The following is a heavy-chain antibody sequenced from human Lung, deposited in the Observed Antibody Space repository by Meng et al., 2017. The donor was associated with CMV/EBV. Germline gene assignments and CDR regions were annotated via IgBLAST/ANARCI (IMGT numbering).Heavy chain of an antibody. D-gene: IGHD6-19*01. CDR1: GFIFSTYE. CDR3: AKEGWLTEY. Sequence: EVQLLESGGGLVQPGGSLRLSCAASGFIFSTYEMTWVRQAPGKGLEWVSGITNSGGTTYYADSVKGRFIISRDNSKNTLYLQMNSLRAEDTAVYYCAKEGWLTEYWVQGTLVTVSS. CDR2: ITNSGGTT. J-gene: IGHJ4*02. V-gene: IGHV3-23*01.